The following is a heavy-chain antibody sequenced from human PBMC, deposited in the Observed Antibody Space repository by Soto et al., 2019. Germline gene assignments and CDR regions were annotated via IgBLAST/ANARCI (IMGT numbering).Heavy chain of an antibody. J-gene: IGHJ4*02. CDR2: IKQDGSEK. CDR1: GFTFSSYW. V-gene: IGHV3-7*01. Sequence: GGSLRLSCAASGFTFSSYWMSWVRQAPGKGLEWVANIKQDGSEKYYVDSVKGRFTISRDNAKNSLYLQMNSLRAEDTAVYYCARASGFLVWLLLPAATPYYFDYWGQGNLVPVSS. D-gene: IGHD3-3*01. CDR3: ARASGFLVWLLLPAATPYYFDY.